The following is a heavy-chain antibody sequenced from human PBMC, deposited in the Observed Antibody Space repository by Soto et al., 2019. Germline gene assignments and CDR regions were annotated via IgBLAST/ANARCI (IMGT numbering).Heavy chain of an antibody. V-gene: IGHV4-34*01. CDR3: ARGQWYYDSSGQLDY. J-gene: IGHJ4*02. CDR2: INHSGST. Sequence: SETLSLTCAVYGGSFSGYYWSWIRQPPGKGLEWIGEINHSGSTNYNPSLKSRVTISVYTSKNQFSLKLSSVTAADTAVYYCARGQWYYDSSGQLDYWGQGTLVTVSS. CDR1: GGSFSGYY. D-gene: IGHD3-22*01.